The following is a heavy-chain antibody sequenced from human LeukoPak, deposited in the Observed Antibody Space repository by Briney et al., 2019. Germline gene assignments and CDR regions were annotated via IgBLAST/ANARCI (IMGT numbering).Heavy chain of an antibody. D-gene: IGHD6-19*01. CDR3: ARDQSCGWMAYPATAAL. V-gene: IGHV3-48*03. CDR2: ISSSGSTI. Sequence: TGGSLRLSCAASGFTFSSYEMYWVRQAPGKGLEWVSYISSSGSTIYYADSVKGRFTISRDNAKNSLYLQMNSLRAEDTAVYYCARDQSCGWMAYPATAALWGQGTLVTVFS. J-gene: IGHJ4*02. CDR1: GFTFSSYE.